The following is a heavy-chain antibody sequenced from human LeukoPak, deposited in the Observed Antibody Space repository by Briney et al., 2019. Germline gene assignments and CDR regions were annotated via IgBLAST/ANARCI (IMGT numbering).Heavy chain of an antibody. V-gene: IGHV4-61*02. CDR3: ARAIDSRGYQYKGFDP. CDR1: GGSISSGSYY. Sequence: SETLSLTCTVSGGSISSGSYYWSWLRQPAGKGLEWIGRIYATGRINYNPSLKNRVTISLDTSKNQFSLKLSSVTAADTAVYYCARAIDSRGYQYKGFDPWGQGTLVTVSS. CDR2: IYATGRI. D-gene: IGHD3-22*01. J-gene: IGHJ5*02.